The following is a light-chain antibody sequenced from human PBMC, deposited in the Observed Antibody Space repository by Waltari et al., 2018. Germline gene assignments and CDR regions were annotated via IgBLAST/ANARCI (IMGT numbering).Light chain of an antibody. Sequence: IQMTQSPSSLSASVGDRVTITCRASQVIGSWLAWYQQKPGKAPRLLSYAASTLQSGVPSRFSGSGSGTDFTLTISSVQSEDFATYFCQEVNRFPYTFGQGTKLEIK. J-gene: IGKJ2*01. CDR3: QEVNRFPYT. CDR1: QVIGSW. V-gene: IGKV1-12*01. CDR2: AAS.